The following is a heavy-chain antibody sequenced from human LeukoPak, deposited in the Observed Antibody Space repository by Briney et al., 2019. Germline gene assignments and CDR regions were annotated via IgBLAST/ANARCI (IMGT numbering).Heavy chain of an antibody. CDR2: IYYSGST. J-gene: IGHJ6*02. V-gene: IGHV4-61*01. Sequence: SETLSLTCTVSGGSVSSGSYYWSWIRQPPGKGLEWIGYIYYSGSTNYNPSLKSRVTISVDTSKNQFSLKLSSVTAADTAVYYCARDQGMVDILTGISISDYYYYGMDVWGQGTTVTVSS. CDR3: ARDQGMVDILTGISISDYYYYGMDV. CDR1: GGSVSSGSYY. D-gene: IGHD3-9*01.